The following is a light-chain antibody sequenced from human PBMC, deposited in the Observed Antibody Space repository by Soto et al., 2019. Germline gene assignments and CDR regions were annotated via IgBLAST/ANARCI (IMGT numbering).Light chain of an antibody. V-gene: IGLV2-23*01. Sequence: QSALTQPASVSGSPGQSITISCTGTSSDIGSSERVSWYQQHPGKAPNLMIYEATKRPSGVSSRFSGSKSGNTASLTISGLQPDDEADYYCCSYSGSVTYVMFGGGTKLTVL. CDR2: EAT. CDR1: SSDIGSSER. CDR3: CSYSGSVTYVM. J-gene: IGLJ3*02.